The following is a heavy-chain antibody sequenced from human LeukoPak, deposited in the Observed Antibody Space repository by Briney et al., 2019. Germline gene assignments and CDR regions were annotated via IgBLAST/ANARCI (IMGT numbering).Heavy chain of an antibody. CDR2: ISIDGSTT. J-gene: IGHJ4*02. Sequence: PGGSLRLSCVGSGFTFSSYWMHWVRQGPGKGLEWVSRISIDGSTTTYADSVKGRFTISRDNAKNTVYLQMSGLRDDDTALYFCVRGAGGPRNYVLDYWGQGALVSVSS. V-gene: IGHV3-74*01. CDR1: GFTFSSYW. D-gene: IGHD3-10*02. CDR3: VRGAGGPRNYVLDY.